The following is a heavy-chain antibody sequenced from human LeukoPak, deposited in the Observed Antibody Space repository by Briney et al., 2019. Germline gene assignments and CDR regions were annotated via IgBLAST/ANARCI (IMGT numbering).Heavy chain of an antibody. CDR3: ARDRWRGSSWYAKAFDI. CDR1: GYTFTSYG. D-gene: IGHD6-13*01. J-gene: IGHJ3*02. Sequence: ASVKVSCKASGYTFTSYGISWVRQAPGQGLEWMGWISAYNGNTNYAQKLQSRVTMTTDTSTSTAYMELRSLRSDDTAVYYCARDRWRGSSWYAKAFDIWGQGTMVTVSS. V-gene: IGHV1-18*01. CDR2: ISAYNGNT.